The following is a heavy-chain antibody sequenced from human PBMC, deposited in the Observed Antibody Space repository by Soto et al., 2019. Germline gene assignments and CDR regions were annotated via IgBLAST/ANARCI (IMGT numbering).Heavy chain of an antibody. CDR1: GGSISSGGYY. Sequence: QVQLQESGPGLVKPSQTLSLTCTVSGGSISSGGYYWSWIRQHPGKGLEWIRYIYYSGSTYYNPSLKSRVTISVDTSKNQFSLKLSSVTAADTAVYYCATLRAGCISTSCPLYYYYGMDVWGQGTTVTVSS. CDR2: IYYSGST. CDR3: ATLRAGCISTSCPLYYYYGMDV. D-gene: IGHD2-2*01. V-gene: IGHV4-31*03. J-gene: IGHJ6*02.